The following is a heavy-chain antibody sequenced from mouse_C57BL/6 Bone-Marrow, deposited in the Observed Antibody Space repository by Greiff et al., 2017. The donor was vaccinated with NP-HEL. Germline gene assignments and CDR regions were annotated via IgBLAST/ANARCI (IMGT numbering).Heavy chain of an antibody. CDR2: INPNNGGT. V-gene: IGHV1-26*01. CDR3: ARPGFRAYAMDY. J-gene: IGHJ4*01. Sequence: EVKLQQSGPELVKPGASVKISCKASGYTFTDYYMNWVKQSHGKSLEWIGDINPNNGGTSYNQKFKGKATLTVDKSSSTAYMELRSLTSEDSAVYYCARPGFRAYAMDYWGQGTSVTVSS. CDR1: GYTFTDYY. D-gene: IGHD3-1*01.